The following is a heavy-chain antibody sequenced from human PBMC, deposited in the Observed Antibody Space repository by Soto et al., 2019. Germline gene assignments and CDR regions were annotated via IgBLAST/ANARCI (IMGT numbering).Heavy chain of an antibody. V-gene: IGHV1-24*01. Sequence: ASVKVSCKVSGYTLTELSMHWVRQAPGKGLEWMGGFDPEDGETIYAQKFQGRVTMTEDTSTDTAYMELSSLRSEDTAVYYCATLSYCSSTSCHAGGFDPWGQGTLVTVSS. CDR3: ATLSYCSSTSCHAGGFDP. D-gene: IGHD2-2*01. CDR2: FDPEDGET. J-gene: IGHJ5*02. CDR1: GYTLTELS.